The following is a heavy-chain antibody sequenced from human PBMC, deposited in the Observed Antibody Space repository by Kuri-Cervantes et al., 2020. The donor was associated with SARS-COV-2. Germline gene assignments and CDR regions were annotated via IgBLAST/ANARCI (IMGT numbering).Heavy chain of an antibody. V-gene: IGHV4-39*07. D-gene: IGHD4-23*01. J-gene: IGHJ6*04. CDR2: IYYSGST. Sequence: GSLRLSCTVSGGSISSSSYYWGWIRQPPGKGLEWIGSIYYSGSTYYNPSLKSRVTISVDTSKNQFSLKLSSVTAADTAVYYCARPGGFLDVRGKGTTVTVSS. CDR3: ARPGGFLDV. CDR1: GGSISSSSYY.